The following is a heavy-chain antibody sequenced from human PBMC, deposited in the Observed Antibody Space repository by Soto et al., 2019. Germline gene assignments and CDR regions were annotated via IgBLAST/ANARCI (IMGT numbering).Heavy chain of an antibody. CDR3: AKDPSYDFWSGYYTYYYYYGMDV. Sequence: GGSLRLSCAASGFTFSSYAMSWVRQAPGKGLEWVSAISGSGGSTYYADSVKGRFTISRDNSKNTLYLQMNSLRAEDTAVYYCAKDPSYDFWSGYYTYYYYYGMDVWGQGTTVTVSS. D-gene: IGHD3-3*01. J-gene: IGHJ6*02. CDR1: GFTFSSYA. CDR2: ISGSGGST. V-gene: IGHV3-23*01.